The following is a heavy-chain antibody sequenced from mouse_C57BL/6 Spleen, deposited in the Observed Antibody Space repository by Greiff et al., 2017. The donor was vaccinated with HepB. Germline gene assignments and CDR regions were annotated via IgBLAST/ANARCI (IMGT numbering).Heavy chain of an antibody. D-gene: IGHD1-1*01. CDR2: FHPYNDDT. V-gene: IGHV1-47*01. J-gene: IGHJ3*01. CDR1: GYTFTTYP. Sequence: QVQLQQSGAELVKPGASVKMSCKASGYTFTTYPIEWLKQNHGKSLEWIGNFHPYNDDTKYNEKFKGKATLTVEKSSSTVYLELSRLTSDDSAVYYCAIHYYGSSYLAYWGQGTLVTVSA. CDR3: AIHYYGSSYLAY.